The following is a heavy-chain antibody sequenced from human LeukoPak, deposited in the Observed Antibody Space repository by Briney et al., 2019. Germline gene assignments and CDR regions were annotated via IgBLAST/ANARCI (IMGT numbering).Heavy chain of an antibody. Sequence: HPGGSLRLSCAASGFTFSSYAMSWVRQAPGKGLEWVSAISGSGGSTYYVDSVKGRFTISRDNSKNTLYLQMNSLRAEDTAVYYCAKDLTRPDYYGPGSHYPLDYWGQGTLVTVSS. CDR2: ISGSGGST. CDR1: GFTFSSYA. D-gene: IGHD3-10*01. J-gene: IGHJ4*02. CDR3: AKDLTRPDYYGPGSHYPLDY. V-gene: IGHV3-23*01.